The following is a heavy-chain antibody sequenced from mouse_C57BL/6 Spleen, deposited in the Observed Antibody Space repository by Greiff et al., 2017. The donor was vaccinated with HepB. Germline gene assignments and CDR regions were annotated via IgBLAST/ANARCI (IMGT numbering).Heavy chain of an antibody. Sequence: EVQRVESGEGLVKPGGSLKLSCAASGFTFSSYAMSWVRQTPEKRLEWVAYISSGGDYIYYADTVKGRFTISRDNARNTLYLQMSSLKSEDTAMYDCTREKYDVGYFDYWGQGTTLTVSS. D-gene: IGHD2-12*01. J-gene: IGHJ2*01. CDR1: GFTFSSYA. CDR3: TREKYDVGYFDY. CDR2: ISSGGDYI. V-gene: IGHV5-9-1*02.